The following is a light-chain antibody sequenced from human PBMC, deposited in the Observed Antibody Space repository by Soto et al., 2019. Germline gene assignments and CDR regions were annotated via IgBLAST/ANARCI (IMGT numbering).Light chain of an antibody. CDR3: QQYNKWPWT. CDR1: QSVSSN. CDR2: GAS. J-gene: IGKJ1*01. V-gene: IGKV3-15*01. Sequence: EIVMTQSPATLSVSPGERATLSCRASQSVSSNLAWYQQKPGQAPRLHIYGASTRATGIPARFSGSGSGTEFTLTISSLQSEHFVVYYCQQYNKWPWTFGQGTTVEIK.